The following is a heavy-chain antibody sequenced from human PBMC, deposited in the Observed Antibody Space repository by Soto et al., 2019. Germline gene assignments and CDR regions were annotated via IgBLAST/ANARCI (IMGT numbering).Heavy chain of an antibody. Sequence: ASVKVSCKASGYTFTSYGISWVRQAPGQGLEWMGWISAYNGNTNYAQKLQGRVTMTTDTSTSTAYMELRSLRSDDTAVYYCAREPHPLLWFGGPPSGGALDIWGQGTMVTVSS. D-gene: IGHD3-10*01. J-gene: IGHJ3*02. CDR1: GYTFTSYG. CDR3: AREPHPLLWFGGPPSGGALDI. V-gene: IGHV1-18*01. CDR2: ISAYNGNT.